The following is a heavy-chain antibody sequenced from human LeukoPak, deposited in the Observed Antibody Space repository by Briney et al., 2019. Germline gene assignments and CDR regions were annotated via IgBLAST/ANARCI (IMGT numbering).Heavy chain of an antibody. J-gene: IGHJ6*02. CDR2: IYSGGST. CDR1: GFTFSSYA. D-gene: IGHD1-26*01. V-gene: IGHV3-66*01. Sequence: GGSLRLSCAASGFTFSSYAMSWVRQAPGKGLEWVSVIYSGGSTYYADSVKGRFTISRDNSKNTLYLQMNSLRAEDTAVYYCARGDSGSYYGYYYYGMDVWGQGTTVTVSS. CDR3: ARGDSGSYYGYYYYGMDV.